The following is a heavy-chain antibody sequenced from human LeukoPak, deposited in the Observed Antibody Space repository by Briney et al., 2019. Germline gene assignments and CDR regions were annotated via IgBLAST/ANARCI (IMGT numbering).Heavy chain of an antibody. CDR3: ARGEPGYTYGRDAFDI. Sequence: PSETLSLTCTVSGGSISSGSYYWSWIRQPAGKGLEWIGRIYTSGSTNYKPSLKSRVTISVDTSKNQFSLKLSSVTAADTAVYYCARGEPGYTYGRDAFDIWGQGAMVTVSS. CDR2: IYTSGST. J-gene: IGHJ3*02. V-gene: IGHV4-61*02. CDR1: GGSISSGSYY. D-gene: IGHD5-18*01.